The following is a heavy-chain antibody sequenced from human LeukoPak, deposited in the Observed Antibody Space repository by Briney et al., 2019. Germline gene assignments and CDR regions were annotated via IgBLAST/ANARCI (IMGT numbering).Heavy chain of an antibody. J-gene: IGHJ4*02. Sequence: GGSLRLSCAASGFTVSNNYMSWVRQAPGKGLEWVSVIYSGGSTYYADSVKGRFTISRDTSKNTLSLRMNSLRAEDTAVYYCASLSLGHYWGQGTLVTVSS. V-gene: IGHV3-53*01. CDR1: GFTVSNNY. CDR2: IYSGGST. CDR3: ASLSLGHY. D-gene: IGHD6-6*01.